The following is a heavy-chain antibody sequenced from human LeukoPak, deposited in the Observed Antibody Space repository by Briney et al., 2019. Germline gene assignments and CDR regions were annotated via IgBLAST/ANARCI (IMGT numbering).Heavy chain of an antibody. V-gene: IGHV3-23*01. J-gene: IGHJ4*02. CDR2: ISGSGGST. CDR3: ARDNAGIAAALDY. CDR1: GFTFSSYG. Sequence: GSLRLSCAASGFTFSSYGMSWVRQAPGKGLEWVSAISGSGGSTYYADSVKGRFTISRDNSKNSLYLQMNSLRAEDTAVYYCARDNAGIAAALDYWGQGTLVTVSS. D-gene: IGHD6-13*01.